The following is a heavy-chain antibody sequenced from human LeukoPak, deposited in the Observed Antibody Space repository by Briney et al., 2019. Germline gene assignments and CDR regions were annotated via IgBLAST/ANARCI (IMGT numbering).Heavy chain of an antibody. D-gene: IGHD6-13*01. Sequence: ASVKGSCKASGYTFTGYYMHWVRQAPGQGREWMGWINPNSGGTNYAQKFQGRVTMTRDTSISTAYMELSRLRSDDTAVYYCASRIVAAGTGPLDAFDIWGQGTMVTVSS. CDR3: ASRIVAAGTGPLDAFDI. CDR1: GYTFTGYY. CDR2: INPNSGGT. J-gene: IGHJ3*02. V-gene: IGHV1-2*02.